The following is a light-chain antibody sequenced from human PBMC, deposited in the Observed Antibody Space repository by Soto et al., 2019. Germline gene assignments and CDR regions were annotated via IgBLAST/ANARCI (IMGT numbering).Light chain of an antibody. CDR3: QQYNNWPQT. CDR2: GAS. CDR1: QSVSSNY. J-gene: IGKJ1*01. Sequence: EIVLTQSPGTLSLSPGERATLSCRASQSVSSNYLAWYQQKPGQAPRLLIYGASSRATGIPDRFSGSGTGTDFTLTISDVQPEDFAVYYCQQYNNWPQTFGQGTKVDIK. V-gene: IGKV3-20*01.